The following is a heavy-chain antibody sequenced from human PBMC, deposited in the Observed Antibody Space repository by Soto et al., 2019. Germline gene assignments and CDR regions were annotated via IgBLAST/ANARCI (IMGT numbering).Heavy chain of an antibody. Sequence: GGSLRLSCAASGFTFSSYAMSWVRQAPGKGLEWVSAISGSGGYTYYADSVKGRFTISRDNSKNTLYLQMNSLRAEDTAVYYCTTDSHLTMRLVRFDFWGHGALVTVSS. J-gene: IGHJ4*01. CDR2: ISGSGGYT. CDR3: TTDSHLTMRLVRFDF. V-gene: IGHV3-23*01. D-gene: IGHD3-9*01. CDR1: GFTFSSYA.